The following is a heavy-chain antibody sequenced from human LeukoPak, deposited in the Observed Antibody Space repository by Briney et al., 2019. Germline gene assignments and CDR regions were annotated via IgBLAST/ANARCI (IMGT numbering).Heavy chain of an antibody. J-gene: IGHJ4*02. V-gene: IGHV1-2*02. Sequence: ASVKVSCKASGYTFTGHYLHWVRQAPGQGLEWMGWINPKNAGTNFAQRFQGRVTMTRDTSISTVYMELSSLRSEDTAVYYCARGYRRMDYFDYWGQGTLVTVSS. CDR1: GYTFTGHY. D-gene: IGHD2-15*01. CDR3: ARGYRRMDYFDY. CDR2: INPKNAGT.